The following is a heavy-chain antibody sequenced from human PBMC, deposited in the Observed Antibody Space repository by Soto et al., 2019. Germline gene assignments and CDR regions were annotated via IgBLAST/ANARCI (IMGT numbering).Heavy chain of an antibody. CDR2: TYHRSRWYN. Sequence: TGALAYAFSGDGVSSDSAACDWIRHSPSRGLEWLGRTYHRSRWYNEYAESVKSRITINPDTSKNQSYLQLNSVTHEDTAVYYCARAPVSSADSWGQGTLVTV. CDR3: ARAPVSSADS. D-gene: IGHD6-6*01. J-gene: IGHJ4*02. V-gene: IGHV6-1*01. CDR1: GDGVSSDSAA.